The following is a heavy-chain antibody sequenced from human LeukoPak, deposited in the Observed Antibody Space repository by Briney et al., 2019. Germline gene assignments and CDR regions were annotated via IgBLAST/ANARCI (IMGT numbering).Heavy chain of an antibody. CDR1: GFTFSSYS. V-gene: IGHV3-21*01. CDR2: ISSSRYI. J-gene: IGHJ4*02. D-gene: IGHD2-21*02. Sequence: GGSLRLSCAASGFTFSSYSMNWVRQAPGKGLEWVSSISSSRYIYYADSVKGRFTISRDNAKNSLYLQMNSLRAEDTAVYYCARIWHCGGDCYGGGDYWGQGTLVTVSS. CDR3: ARIWHCGGDCYGGGDY.